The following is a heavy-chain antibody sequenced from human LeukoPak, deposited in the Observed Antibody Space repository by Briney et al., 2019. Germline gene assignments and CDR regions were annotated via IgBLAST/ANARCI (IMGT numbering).Heavy chain of an antibody. V-gene: IGHV1-18*04. D-gene: IGHD1-26*01. CDR2: ISAYNGNT. J-gene: IGHJ6*03. CDR3: ARAPGGSYFYYYYYYMDV. CDR1: GYTFTGYY. Sequence: ASVKVSCKASGYTFTGYYMHWVRQAPGQGLEWMGWISAYNGNTNYAQKLQGRVTMTTDTSTSTAYMELRSLRSDDTAVYYCARAPGGSYFYYYYYYMDVWGKGTTVTVSS.